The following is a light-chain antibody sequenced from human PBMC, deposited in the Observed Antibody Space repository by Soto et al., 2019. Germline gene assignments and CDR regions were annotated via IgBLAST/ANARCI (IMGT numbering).Light chain of an antibody. J-gene: IGLJ1*01. V-gene: IGLV1-44*01. CDR2: SNH. CDR3: ATWDDSLNGLYV. Sequence: QSVLTQPPSASGAPGQRVTISCSGSNSNVGRNGVNWYQQLPGTSPKLLVYSNHQRPSGVPDRFSGSKSGTSASLAIGGLQSEDEADYYCATWDDSLNGLYVFGPGTKVTVL. CDR1: NSNVGRNG.